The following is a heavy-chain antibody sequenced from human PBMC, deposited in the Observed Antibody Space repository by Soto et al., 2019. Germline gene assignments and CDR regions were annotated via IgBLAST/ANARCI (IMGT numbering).Heavy chain of an antibody. Sequence: ASVKVSCKASGYTFTSYDINWVRQATGQGLEWMGWMNPNSGNTGYAQKFQGRVTMTRNTPISTAYMELSSLRSEDTAVYYCARGRLSRDYDFWSGHHSRGWIHPPGQATLVTVSS. CDR2: MNPNSGNT. D-gene: IGHD3-3*01. CDR3: ARGRLSRDYDFWSGHHSRGWIHP. V-gene: IGHV1-8*01. CDR1: GYTFTSYD. J-gene: IGHJ5*02.